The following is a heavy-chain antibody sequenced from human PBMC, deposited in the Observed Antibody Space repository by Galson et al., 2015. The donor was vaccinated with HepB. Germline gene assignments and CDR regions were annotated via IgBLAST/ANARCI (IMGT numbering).Heavy chain of an antibody. CDR2: ISSDGIYI. CDR3: SNWHYAVDY. CDR1: GFPFSSHW. J-gene: IGHJ4*02. V-gene: IGHV3-74*01. D-gene: IGHD1-1*01. Sequence: SLRLSCAASGFPFSSHWMHWVRQAPGKGPVWVSRISSDGIYINYADFVKGRFTISRDNVRNMVFLQMNNLRVDDTAVYYCSNWHYAVDYWGQGTLVTVSS.